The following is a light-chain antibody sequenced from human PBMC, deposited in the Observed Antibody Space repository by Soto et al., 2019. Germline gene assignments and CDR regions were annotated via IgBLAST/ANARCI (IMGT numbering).Light chain of an antibody. CDR1: RNIISN. CDR2: GAS. CDR3: QQYDQWPIT. Sequence: EIVMTQSPGTLSVSPGERVTLSCRANRNIISNLAWYQQKPGQAPRLLIYGASARALGIPARFSGSGSGTEFSFTVTSLQSEDFAVYYCQQYDQWPITFGQGTRLEIK. J-gene: IGKJ5*01. V-gene: IGKV3-15*01.